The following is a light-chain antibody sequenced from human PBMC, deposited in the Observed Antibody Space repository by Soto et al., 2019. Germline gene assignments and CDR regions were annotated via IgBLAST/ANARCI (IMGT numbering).Light chain of an antibody. J-gene: IGKJ1*01. CDR1: QSISSW. V-gene: IGKV1-5*03. CDR2: KAS. CDR3: QQYDSYPRT. Sequence: DIPMTQSPSTLSASVGDRVTITCRASQSISSWLAWYQQKAGKAPKVLIYKASRLESGVPSRFSGSGSGTEFTLTISSLQPDDFGTYYFQQYDSYPRTFGQGTRVEI.